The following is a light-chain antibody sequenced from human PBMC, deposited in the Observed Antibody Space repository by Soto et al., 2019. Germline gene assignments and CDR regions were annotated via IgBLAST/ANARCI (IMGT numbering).Light chain of an antibody. CDR1: NTDVGGYNY. Sequence: QSVLTQPASVSGSPGQSITISCSGTNTDVGGYNYVSWYQQYPGKAPKLIIYEVSNRPSGVSNRFSGSKSGNTASLTISGLQAEDEGDYFCKSYAGSNTYVFGSGTKVTVL. J-gene: IGLJ1*01. CDR2: EVS. V-gene: IGLV2-14*03. CDR3: KSYAGSNTYV.